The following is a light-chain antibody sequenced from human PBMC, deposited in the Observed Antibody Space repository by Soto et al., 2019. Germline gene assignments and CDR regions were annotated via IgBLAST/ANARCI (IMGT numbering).Light chain of an antibody. J-gene: IGKJ4*01. CDR3: QQYNYCPLT. V-gene: IGKV3-15*01. CDR2: GAS. CDR1: QSVSST. Sequence: EIVMTQSPATLSVSPGERATLSCRASQSVSSTVAWYQQKPGQAPRLLIYGASTMATGIPARFSGSGSGTDFTLTISSLQSEDLAVYDCQQYNYCPLTCGGGTKVEIK.